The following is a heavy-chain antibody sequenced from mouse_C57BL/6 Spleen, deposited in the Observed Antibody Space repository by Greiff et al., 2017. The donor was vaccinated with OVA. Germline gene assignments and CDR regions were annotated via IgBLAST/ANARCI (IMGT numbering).Heavy chain of an antibody. CDR3: TRDRTPYWYFDV. D-gene: IGHD2-14*01. V-gene: IGHV5-9-1*02. Sequence: EVKVVESGEGLVKPGGSLKLSCAASGFTFSSYAMSWVRQTPEKRLEWVAYISSGGDYIYYADTVKGRFTISRDNARNTLYLQMSSLKSEDTAMYYCTRDRTPYWYFDVWGTGTTVTVSS. J-gene: IGHJ1*03. CDR2: ISSGGDYI. CDR1: GFTFSSYA.